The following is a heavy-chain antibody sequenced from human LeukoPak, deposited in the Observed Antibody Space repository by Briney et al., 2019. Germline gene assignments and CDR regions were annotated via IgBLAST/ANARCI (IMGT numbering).Heavy chain of an antibody. CDR1: GYTFTVYY. CDR2: VNSDSGAT. Sequence: ASVKVSCKAAGYTFTVYYIHWVRQAPGQGLEWMGWVNSDSGATNYEQKFQGRVTMTRDTSINTDYLELSSLTSDDTAIYYCARKDAGPSPFDYWGQGSLVTVSS. V-gene: IGHV1-2*02. CDR3: ARKDAGPSPFDY. J-gene: IGHJ4*02.